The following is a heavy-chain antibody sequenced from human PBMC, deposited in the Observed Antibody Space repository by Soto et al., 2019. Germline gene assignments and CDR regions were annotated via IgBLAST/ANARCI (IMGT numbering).Heavy chain of an antibody. CDR1: GFTFSAHY. D-gene: IGHD6-19*01. J-gene: IGHJ4*02. CDR2: ISWDGGST. Sequence: GGSLRLSCAASGFTFSAHYMDWVRQAPGKGLEWVSLISWDGGSTYYADSVKGRFTISRDNSKNTLYLQMNSLRAEDTAVYYCAKDTSIAVAGPIDYWGQGTLVTVSS. CDR3: AKDTSIAVAGPIDY. V-gene: IGHV3-43*01.